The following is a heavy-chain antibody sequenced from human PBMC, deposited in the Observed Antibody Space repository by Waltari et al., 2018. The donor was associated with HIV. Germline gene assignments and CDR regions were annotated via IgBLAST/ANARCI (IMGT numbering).Heavy chain of an antibody. CDR2: IYRSGTT. D-gene: IGHD3-10*01. Sequence: QVRLQESGPGLVKPSETLSLTCAVSGYSIRGYYWGWIRQPPGKGLEWIGSIYRSGTTYYNPSLKSRVTISIDTSKNQFSLKLSSVTAADTAVYYCARDFIVRGVYDAFDIWGQGTMVTVSS. J-gene: IGHJ3*02. CDR1: GYSIRGYY. V-gene: IGHV4-38-2*02. CDR3: ARDFIVRGVYDAFDI.